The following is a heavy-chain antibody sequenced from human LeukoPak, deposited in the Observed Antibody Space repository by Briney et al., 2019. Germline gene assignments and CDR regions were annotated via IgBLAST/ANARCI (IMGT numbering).Heavy chain of an antibody. D-gene: IGHD2-2*01. CDR2: FDPEDGET. CDR3: ATYCSSTSCPSASFDY. CDR1: GYTLTELS. Sequence: GASVKVSCKVSGYTLTELSMHWVRQAPGKGLEWMGGFDPEDGETIYAQKFQGRVTMTEDTSTDTAYMELSSLRSEDTAVYYCATYCSSTSCPSASFDYWGQGTLVTVSS. V-gene: IGHV1-24*01. J-gene: IGHJ4*02.